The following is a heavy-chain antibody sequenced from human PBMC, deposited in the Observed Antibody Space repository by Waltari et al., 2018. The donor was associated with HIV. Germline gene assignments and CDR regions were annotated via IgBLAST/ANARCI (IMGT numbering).Heavy chain of an antibody. CDR1: GFTFSSYA. Sequence: EVQLLESGGGLVQPGGSLRLSCAASGFTFSSYAMSWVRQAPGKGLEGVSAISGSGGSTYYADSVKGRFTISRDNSKNTLYLQMNSLRAEDTAVYYCAKVEYSSSSGENWGQGTLVTVSS. D-gene: IGHD6-6*01. V-gene: IGHV3-23*01. J-gene: IGHJ4*02. CDR3: AKVEYSSSSGEN. CDR2: ISGSGGST.